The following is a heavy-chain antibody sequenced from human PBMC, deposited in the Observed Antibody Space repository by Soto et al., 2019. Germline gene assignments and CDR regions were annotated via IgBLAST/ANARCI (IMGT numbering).Heavy chain of an antibody. D-gene: IGHD2-15*01. V-gene: IGHV1-2*02. J-gene: IGHJ4*02. CDR3: ARLIRYCSGGSCYSSHYDY. CDR2: INPNSGGT. CDR1: GYTFTGYY. Sequence: QVQLVQSGAEVKKPGASVKVSCKASGYTFTGYYMHWVRQAPGQGLEWMGWINPNSGGTNYAQKFQGRVTMTRDTSISTAYMELSRLRSDDTAVYYCARLIRYCSGGSCYSSHYDYWGQGTLVTVSS.